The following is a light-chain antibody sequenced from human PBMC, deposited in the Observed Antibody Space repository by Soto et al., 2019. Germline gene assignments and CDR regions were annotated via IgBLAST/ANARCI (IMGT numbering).Light chain of an antibody. Sequence: DIQMTQSPSSLSASVGGRVTITCRASQVISNYLAWFQQKPGKAHKSLIYAASSLQSGVPSKFSGSGSGTDFTLTISSLQPEDVATYYCQQYNSYPWTFGHGTKVEIK. CDR3: QQYNSYPWT. J-gene: IGKJ1*01. V-gene: IGKV1-16*02. CDR1: QVISNY. CDR2: AAS.